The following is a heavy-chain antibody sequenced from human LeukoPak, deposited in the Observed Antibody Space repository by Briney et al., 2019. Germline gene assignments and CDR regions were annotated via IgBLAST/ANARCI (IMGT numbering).Heavy chain of an antibody. J-gene: IGHJ4*02. V-gene: IGHV4-30-2*01. Sequence: SETLSLTCAVSGGSISSGGYSWSWIRQPRGKGLEWIGYIYHSGSTNYNPSLKSRVTISVDTSKNQFSLRLSSVTAADTAVYYCARSSYGGDYWGQGTLVTVSS. CDR2: IYHSGST. CDR3: ARSSYGGDY. CDR1: GGSISSGGYS. D-gene: IGHD6-19*01.